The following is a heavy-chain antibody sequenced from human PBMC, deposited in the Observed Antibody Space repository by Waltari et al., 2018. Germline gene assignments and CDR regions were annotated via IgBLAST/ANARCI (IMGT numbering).Heavy chain of an antibody. V-gene: IGHV4-4*09. CDR2: IYTSGST. CDR1: GFTFSRSS. CDR3: ARDGRGTTVTTDWYFDL. D-gene: IGHD4-17*01. J-gene: IGHJ2*01. Sequence: VQLVESGGGLVQPGGSLRLSCAASGFTFSRSSMHWVRQAPGKGLEWIWYIYTSGSTNYNPSIKSRVTISVDTSKNQFSLKLSSVTAADTAVYYCARDGRGTTVTTDWYFDLWGRGTLVTVSS.